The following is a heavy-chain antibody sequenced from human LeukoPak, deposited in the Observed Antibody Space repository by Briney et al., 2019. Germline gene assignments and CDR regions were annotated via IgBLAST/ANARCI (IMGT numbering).Heavy chain of an antibody. V-gene: IGHV4-28*01. CDR2: IYYSGST. D-gene: IGHD4-11*01. J-gene: IGHJ3*02. CDR3: ARRLTTQDDAFDI. Sequence: SETLSLTCTVSGGSISSSNWWGWIRQPPGKGLEWIGYIYYSGSTYYNPSLKSRVTMSVDTSKNQFSLKLSSVTAVDTAVYYCARRLTTQDDAFDIWGQGTMVTVSS. CDR1: GGSISSSNW.